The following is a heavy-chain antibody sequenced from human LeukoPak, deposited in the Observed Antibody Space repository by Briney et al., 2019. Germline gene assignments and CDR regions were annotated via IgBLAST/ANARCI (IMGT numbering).Heavy chain of an antibody. Sequence: GGSLRLSCSAPGFTLSRKWLHWVRQAPGKGLVWVSRINYDGGITSHADSVKGRFTVSRDNAKNILYLQMDKLRAEDTAAYYCAGEATLVRGLPGAFDTWGQGIMVIVSS. CDR1: GFTLSRKW. D-gene: IGHD3-10*01. J-gene: IGHJ3*02. CDR2: INYDGGIT. V-gene: IGHV3-74*01. CDR3: AGEATLVRGLPGAFDT.